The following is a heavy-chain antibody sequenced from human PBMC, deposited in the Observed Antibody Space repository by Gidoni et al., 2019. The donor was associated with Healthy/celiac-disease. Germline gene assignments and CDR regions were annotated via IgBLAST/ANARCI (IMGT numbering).Heavy chain of an antibody. V-gene: IGHV3-53*01. J-gene: IGHJ3*02. Sequence: EVQLVESGGGLIQPGGSLRLSCAASGFPVSSNYMSWVRQAPGKGLEWVSVIYSGGSTYYADSVKGRFTISRDNSKNTLYLQMNSLRAEDTAVYYCARGTKRWLQLGADAFDIWGQGTMVTVSS. CDR1: GFPVSSNY. CDR2: IYSGGST. CDR3: ARGTKRWLQLGADAFDI. D-gene: IGHD5-12*01.